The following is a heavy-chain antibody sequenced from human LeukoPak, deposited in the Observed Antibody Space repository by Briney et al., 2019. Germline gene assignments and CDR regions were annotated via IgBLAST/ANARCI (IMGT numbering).Heavy chain of an antibody. J-gene: IGHJ1*01. CDR2: ISSSSSYI. Sequence: GGSLRLSCAASGFTFSSYSMNWVRQAPGKGVEWVSSISSSSSYIYYADSVKGRFTISRDNAKNTVSLQMNSLRAEDTGVYYCARAPSEIGGYYPEYFRHWGQGTLVTVPS. V-gene: IGHV3-21*01. D-gene: IGHD3-22*01. CDR1: GFTFSSYS. CDR3: ARAPSEIGGYYPEYFRH.